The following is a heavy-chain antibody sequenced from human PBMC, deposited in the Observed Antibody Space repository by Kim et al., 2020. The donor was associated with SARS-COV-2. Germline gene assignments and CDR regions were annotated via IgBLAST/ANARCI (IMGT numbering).Heavy chain of an antibody. CDR1: GFTFSNAW. Sequence: GGSLRLSCAASGFTFSNAWMSWVRQAPGKGLEWVGRIKSKTDGGTTDYAAPVKGRFTISRDDSKNTLYLQMNSLKTEDTAVYYCTTDPGYYDYVWGSPSFDYWGQGTLVTISS. CDR3: TTDPGYYDYVWGSPSFDY. D-gene: IGHD3-16*01. CDR2: IKSKTDGGTT. V-gene: IGHV3-15*01. J-gene: IGHJ4*02.